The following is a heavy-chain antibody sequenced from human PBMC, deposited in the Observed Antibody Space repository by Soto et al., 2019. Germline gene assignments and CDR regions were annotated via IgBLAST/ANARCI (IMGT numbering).Heavy chain of an antibody. Sequence: SETLSLTCAVYGGSFSGYYWSWIRQPPGKGLEWIGEINHSGSTNYNPSLKSRATISVDTSKNQFSLKLSSVTAADTAVYYCARAKTTPPHFNWFDPWGQGTLVTVSS. CDR1: GGSFSGYY. J-gene: IGHJ5*02. CDR3: ARAKTTPPHFNWFDP. V-gene: IGHV4-34*01. CDR2: INHSGST.